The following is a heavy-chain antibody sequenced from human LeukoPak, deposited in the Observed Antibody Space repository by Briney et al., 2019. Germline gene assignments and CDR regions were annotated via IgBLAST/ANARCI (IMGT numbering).Heavy chain of an antibody. CDR1: GFTFSSYA. CDR2: ISGSGGST. Sequence: PGGSLRLSCAASGFTFSSYAMSWVRQAPGKGLEWVSAISGSGGSTYYADSVKGRFTISRDNSENTLYLQMNSLRAEDTAVYYCVKGGSGSSVVGYFDYWGQGTLVTVSS. V-gene: IGHV3-23*01. D-gene: IGHD1-26*01. CDR3: VKGGSGSSVVGYFDY. J-gene: IGHJ4*02.